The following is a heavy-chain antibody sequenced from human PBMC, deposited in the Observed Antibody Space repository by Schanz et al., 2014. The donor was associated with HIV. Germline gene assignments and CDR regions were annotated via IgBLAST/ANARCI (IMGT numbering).Heavy chain of an antibody. CDR3: ARGVRITMIRGVTGIYYFDF. V-gene: IGHV1-8*01. CDR1: GSTFPDLD. Sequence: QVRLAQSGAEVKRPGASVTVSCMAVGSTFPDLDINWVRQAAGQGLEWMGWMNPNSANTGYAQKFQGRVTMTRNTSISTAYMELSSLRSEDTAVYYCARGVRITMIRGVTGIYYFDFWGQGTLVTVSS. D-gene: IGHD3-10*01. J-gene: IGHJ4*02. CDR2: MNPNSANT.